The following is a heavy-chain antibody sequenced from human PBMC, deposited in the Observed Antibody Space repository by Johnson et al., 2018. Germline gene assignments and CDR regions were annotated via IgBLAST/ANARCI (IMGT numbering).Heavy chain of an antibody. CDR1: GFNFSSYG. J-gene: IGHJ5*02. CDR3: AQGGGRGSLDRFDL. Sequence: QVQLVQSGGGVVQPGRSLRLSCAASGFNFSSYGMHWVRQAPGKGLEWVAVISYDGSNKYDGDFVKGRFTIFRDNSKNTLYMQMNSLRDGDTAVFYCAQGGGRGSLDRFDLWGQGTLVTVSS. D-gene: IGHD3-10*01. V-gene: IGHV3-30*18. CDR2: ISYDGSNK.